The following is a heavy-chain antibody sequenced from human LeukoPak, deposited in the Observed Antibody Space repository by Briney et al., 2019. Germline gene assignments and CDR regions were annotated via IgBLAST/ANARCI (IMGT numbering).Heavy chain of an antibody. CDR2: MRNDGSNK. CDR1: GFTFSYYG. Sequence: GGSLRLSCAASGFTFSYYGMHWVRQAPGKGPEWVAFMRNDGSNKYYADSVKGRFTISRDNSKNTLYLQMNSLRAEDTAVYYCASLLVGAPVDYWGQGTLVTVSS. D-gene: IGHD3-10*01. CDR3: ASLLVGAPVDY. V-gene: IGHV3-30*02. J-gene: IGHJ4*02.